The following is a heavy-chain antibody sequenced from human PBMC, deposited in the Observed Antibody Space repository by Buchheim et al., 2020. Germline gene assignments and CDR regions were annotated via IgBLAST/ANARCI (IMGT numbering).Heavy chain of an antibody. Sequence: EVQLLESGGGLVQPGGSLRLSCAASGFTFSSYAMSWVRQAPGKGLEWVSAISGSGGSTYYADSVKGRFTISRDNFKNTLSLQMNSLRAEDTAVYYCEKSQQLVPSFVGYYYYGMDVWGQGTT. CDR1: GFTFSSYA. D-gene: IGHD6-13*01. CDR3: EKSQQLVPSFVGYYYYGMDV. V-gene: IGHV3-23*01. CDR2: ISGSGGST. J-gene: IGHJ6*02.